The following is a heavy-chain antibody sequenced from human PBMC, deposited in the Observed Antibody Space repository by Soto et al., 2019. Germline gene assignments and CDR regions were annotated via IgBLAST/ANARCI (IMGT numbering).Heavy chain of an antibody. Sequence: GGSLRLSCAGSGFTFSSYWMHWVSQAPGXGLVWVSRISSDGSSTNYAVSVKGRFTISRDNAKNTLYLQMNSLRAEDTAVYYCTRDYGIAAAGFTNWFDPWGQGTLVTVSS. V-gene: IGHV3-74*01. D-gene: IGHD6-13*01. CDR2: ISSDGSST. CDR1: GFTFSSYW. CDR3: TRDYGIAAAGFTNWFDP. J-gene: IGHJ5*02.